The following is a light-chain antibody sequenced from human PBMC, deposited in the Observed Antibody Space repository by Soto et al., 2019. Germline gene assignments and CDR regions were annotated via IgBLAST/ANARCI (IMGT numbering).Light chain of an antibody. CDR1: QGISNY. CDR2: AAS. J-gene: IGKJ3*01. CDR3: QNYNSAPPFT. Sequence: DIQMTQSPSSLSASVGDRVTITCRASQGISNYLAWYQQKPGKVPKLLIYAASTLQSGVPSRFSGSGSGTDFTLTISSLHPEDVATYYCQNYNSAPPFTVGPGTKADIK. V-gene: IGKV1-27*01.